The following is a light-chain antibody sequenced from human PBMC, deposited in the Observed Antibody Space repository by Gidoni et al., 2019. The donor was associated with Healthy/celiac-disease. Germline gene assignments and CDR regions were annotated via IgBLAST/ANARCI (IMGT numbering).Light chain of an antibody. Sequence: DIQMTQSPSSLPASVVDRVTITCLASQSISSYLNEYQQKPGKAPKLLIYAATSLQSGVPSRFSGSGSGKDITLTSSSLQPEDFATYYCQQSYSTTFGQGTKLEIK. V-gene: IGKV1-39*01. CDR1: QSISSY. J-gene: IGKJ2*01. CDR3: QQSYSTT. CDR2: AAT.